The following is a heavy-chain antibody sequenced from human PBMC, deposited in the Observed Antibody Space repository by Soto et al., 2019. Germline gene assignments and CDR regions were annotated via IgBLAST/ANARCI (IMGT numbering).Heavy chain of an antibody. CDR1: GGSISSYY. CDR2: IYYSVST. V-gene: IGHV4-59*08. Sequence: QVQLQESGPGLVKPSETLSLTCTVSGGSISSYYWSWIRQPPGKGLEWIGYIYYSVSTNYNPSLKSRVTISVDTSKNQFSLKLSSVTAADTAVYYCARRYGPGFDYWGQGTLVTVSS. CDR3: ARRYGPGFDY. D-gene: IGHD4-17*01. J-gene: IGHJ4*02.